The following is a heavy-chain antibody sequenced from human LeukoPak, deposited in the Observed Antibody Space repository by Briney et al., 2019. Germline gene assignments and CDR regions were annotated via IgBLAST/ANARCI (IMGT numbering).Heavy chain of an antibody. CDR2: ISGSGGST. J-gene: IGHJ2*01. V-gene: IGHV3-23*01. Sequence: RPGGSLRLSCAASGFTFSSYAMSWVRQAPGKGLEWVSAISGSGGSTYYADSVKGRFTISRDNSKNTVYLQMNSLRAEDTAVYYCARDRNRDGYNFLDWYFDLWGRGTLVTVSS. CDR3: ARDRNRDGYNFLDWYFDL. D-gene: IGHD5-24*01. CDR1: GFTFSSYA.